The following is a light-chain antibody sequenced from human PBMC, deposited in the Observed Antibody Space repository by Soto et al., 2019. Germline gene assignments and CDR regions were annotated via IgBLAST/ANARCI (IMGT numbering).Light chain of an antibody. V-gene: IGKV3-15*01. CDR1: QSVSSN. CDR3: QQYNNWPRT. Sequence: EIVMTQSPATLSVSPGERATLSCRASQSVSSNLAWYQQKPGKAPRLLIYGASTRATGIPARFSGSGSGTEFTLTISSLQSEDFADYYCQQYNNWPRTFGQGTKVAIK. J-gene: IGKJ1*01. CDR2: GAS.